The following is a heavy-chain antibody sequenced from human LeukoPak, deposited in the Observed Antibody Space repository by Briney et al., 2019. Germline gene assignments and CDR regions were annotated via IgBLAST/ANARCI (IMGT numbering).Heavy chain of an antibody. D-gene: IGHD3-3*01. V-gene: IGHV1-2*02. Sequence: ASVKVSCKASGYTFTGYYMHWVRQAPGQGLEWVGWINPNSGGTNYAQKFQGRVTMTRDTSISTAYMELSRLRSDDTVVYDCARAPVLRFLECRAGYCYMDVWGKGTTVTVSS. CDR1: GYTFTGYY. CDR3: ARAPVLRFLECRAGYCYMDV. CDR2: INPNSGGT. J-gene: IGHJ6*03.